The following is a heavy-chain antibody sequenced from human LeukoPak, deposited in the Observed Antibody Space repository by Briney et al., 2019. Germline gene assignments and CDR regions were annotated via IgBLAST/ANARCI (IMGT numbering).Heavy chain of an antibody. Sequence: ASEKVSCKASGYTFTSHYMHWVRHAPGQGLEWMGIINPSGGSTSYAQKFQGRVTMTRDTSTSTIYMERSSLRSEDTAVYYCSLLWFGGRGDYWGQGTLVSVSS. V-gene: IGHV1-46*01. J-gene: IGHJ4*02. D-gene: IGHD3-10*01. CDR2: INPSGGST. CDR1: GYTFTSHY. CDR3: SLLWFGGRGDY.